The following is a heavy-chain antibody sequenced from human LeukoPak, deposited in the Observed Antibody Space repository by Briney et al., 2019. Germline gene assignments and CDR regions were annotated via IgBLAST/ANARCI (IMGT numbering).Heavy chain of an antibody. CDR2: IIPILGIA. J-gene: IGHJ4*02. CDR3: AAQIAAAGYFDY. Sequence: SVKASCKASGGTFSSYAISWVRQAPGQGLEWMGRIIPILGIANYAQKFQGRVTITADKSTSTAYMELSSLRSEDTAVYYCAAQIAAAGYFDYWGQGTLVTVSS. V-gene: IGHV1-69*04. D-gene: IGHD6-13*01. CDR1: GGTFSSYA.